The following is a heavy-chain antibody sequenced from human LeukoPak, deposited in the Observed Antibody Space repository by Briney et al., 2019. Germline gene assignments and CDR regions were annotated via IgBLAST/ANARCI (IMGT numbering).Heavy chain of an antibody. Sequence: PGGSLRLSCAASGFTFSSYSMNWVRQAPGKGLEWVSSISSSSSYIYYADSVKGRFAISRDNAKNSLYLQMNSLRAEDTAVYYCAREKGGRFDYWGQGTLVTVSS. V-gene: IGHV3-21*01. J-gene: IGHJ4*02. D-gene: IGHD2-15*01. CDR1: GFTFSSYS. CDR3: AREKGGRFDY. CDR2: ISSSSSYI.